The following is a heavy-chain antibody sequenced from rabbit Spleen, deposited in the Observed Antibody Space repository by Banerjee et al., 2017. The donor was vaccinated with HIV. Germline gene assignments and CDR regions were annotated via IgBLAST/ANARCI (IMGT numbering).Heavy chain of an antibody. D-gene: IGHD6-1*01. V-gene: IGHV1S40*01. CDR3: ARSGYVGWGGDGFDYGTGTVAL. CDR2: IAGSSSGST. J-gene: IGHJ3*01. CDR1: GFSFSSSDY. Sequence: QSLGESGGDLVKPGASLTLTCTASGFSFSSSDYMCWVRQAPGKGLEWISCIAGSSSGSTYYASWAKGRFTISKTSSTTVTLQMTSLTAADTATYFCARSGYVGWGGDGFDYGTGTVALWGQGTLV.